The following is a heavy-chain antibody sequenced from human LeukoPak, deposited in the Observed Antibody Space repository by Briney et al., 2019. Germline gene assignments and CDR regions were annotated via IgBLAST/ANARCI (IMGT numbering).Heavy chain of an antibody. V-gene: IGHV4-39*01. D-gene: IGHD4-17*01. CDR3: ARLGLDDYGDYGGDY. CDR1: GGSISSSSYY. Sequence: KPSETLSLTCTVSGGSISSSSYYWGWIRQPPGKGLEWIGSIYYSGSTYYNPSLKSRVTISVDTSKNQFSLKLSSVTAADTAVYYCARLGLDDYGDYGGDYWGQGTLVTVSS. CDR2: IYYSGST. J-gene: IGHJ4*02.